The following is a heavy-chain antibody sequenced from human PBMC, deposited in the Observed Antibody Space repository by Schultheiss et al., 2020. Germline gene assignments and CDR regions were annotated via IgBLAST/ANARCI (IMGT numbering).Heavy chain of an antibody. V-gene: IGHV3-30*02. D-gene: IGHD3-22*01. J-gene: IGHJ4*02. Sequence: GGSLRLSCAASGFTFSSYGMHWVRQAPGKGLEWVAFIRYDGSNKYYADSVKGRFTISRDNSKNTLYLQMNSLRAEDTAVYYCAKDGITMIVPFDYWGQGTLVTVSS. CDR3: AKDGITMIVPFDY. CDR2: IRYDGSNK. CDR1: GFTFSSYG.